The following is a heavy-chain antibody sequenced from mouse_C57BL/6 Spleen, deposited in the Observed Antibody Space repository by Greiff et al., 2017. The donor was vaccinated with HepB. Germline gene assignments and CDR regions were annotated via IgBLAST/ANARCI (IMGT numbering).Heavy chain of an antibody. Sequence: VQGVESGPGLVAPSQSLSITCTVSGFSLTSYGVDWVRQPPGKGLEWLGVIWGGGSTNYNSALMSRLSISNVNSKGQVFLKMNSLQTADTAMYYWAKQGDSNYDWVAYWGQGELVTGS. CDR2: IWGGGST. CDR1: GFSLTSYG. D-gene: IGHD2-5*01. V-gene: IGHV2-9*01. J-gene: IGHJ3*01. CDR3: AKQGDSNYDWVAY.